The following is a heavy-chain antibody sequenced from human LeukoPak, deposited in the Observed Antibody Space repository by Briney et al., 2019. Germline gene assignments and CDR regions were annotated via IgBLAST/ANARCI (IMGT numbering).Heavy chain of an antibody. D-gene: IGHD2-2*01. Sequence: GRSLRLSCAASGFTFSSYGMHWVRQAPGKGLEWVAVISYDGSNKYYADSVKGRFTISRDNSKNTLYLQMNSLRAEDTAVYYCARTSSYYYYMDVWGKGTTVTVSS. V-gene: IGHV3-30*03. J-gene: IGHJ6*03. CDR2: ISYDGSNK. CDR1: GFTFSSYG. CDR3: ARTSSYYYYMDV.